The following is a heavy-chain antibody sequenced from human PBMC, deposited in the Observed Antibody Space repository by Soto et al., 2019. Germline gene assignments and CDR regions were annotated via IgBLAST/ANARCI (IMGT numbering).Heavy chain of an antibody. CDR3: ARGGGVTTTGDDY. J-gene: IGHJ4*02. CDR2: IYHSGST. V-gene: IGHV4-30-2*01. CDR1: GGSINTATHS. D-gene: IGHD4-4*01. Sequence: QLQLQESGSGLVKPSQTLSLTCAVSGGSINTATHSWSWIRQPPGKGLGWIGYIYHSGSTYYNPSGKSRVHISIDQSNNQFSRRLSSVTAGDTAVDYCARGGGVTTTGDDYWGQGILVTVSS.